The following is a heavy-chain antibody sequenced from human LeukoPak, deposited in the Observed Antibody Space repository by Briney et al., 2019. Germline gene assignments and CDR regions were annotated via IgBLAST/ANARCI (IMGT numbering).Heavy chain of an antibody. Sequence: GGSLRLSCAASGFAFSSYAMSWVRQAPGKGLEWVSSISASDGSTYYADSGKGRFTISRDNSKNTLYLQMNSLRAEDTAVYYCAKDFLGRGYSDVVGLVFDYWGQGTLVPVSS. J-gene: IGHJ4*02. D-gene: IGHD5-18*01. CDR2: ISASDGST. CDR3: AKDFLGRGYSDVVGLVFDY. CDR1: GFAFSSYA. V-gene: IGHV3-23*01.